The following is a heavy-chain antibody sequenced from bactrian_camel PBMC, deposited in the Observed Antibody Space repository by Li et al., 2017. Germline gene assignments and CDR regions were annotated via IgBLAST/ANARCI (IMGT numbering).Heavy chain of an antibody. CDR1: GLSVSDSS. V-gene: IGHV3S55*01. Sequence: HVQLVESGGGSVQTGGSLRLSCAPPGLSVSDSSMAWFRQFPGKEPEAVAAIRRDDLTAYTDSVKGRFIISKDNAENSLFLQMSNLKPEDTAMYYCAADFGPYCSGSYLARRANFEGQGTQVTVS. D-gene: IGHD2*01. CDR2: IRRDDLT. J-gene: IGHJ4*01.